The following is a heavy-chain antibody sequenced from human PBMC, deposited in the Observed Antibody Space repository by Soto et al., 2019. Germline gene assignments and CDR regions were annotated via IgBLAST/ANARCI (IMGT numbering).Heavy chain of an antibody. D-gene: IGHD1-26*01. V-gene: IGHV3-11*01. CDR2: VTDSGSSA. Sequence: QVRLVEYGGGLVRPGGSLRLSCAASGFTFSDYYMTWIRRAPGMGLEWLAHVTDSGSSAYYTDSVKGRFTISRDNARNYIFLLMNTLKAADSGVYYCAAARGGYGDFDYWGQGILVTVSS. J-gene: IGHJ4*02. CDR3: AAARGGYGDFDY. CDR1: GFTFSDYY.